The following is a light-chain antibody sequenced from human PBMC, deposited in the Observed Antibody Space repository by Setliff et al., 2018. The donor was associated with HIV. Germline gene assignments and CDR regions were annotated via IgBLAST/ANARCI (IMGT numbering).Light chain of an antibody. J-gene: IGLJ1*01. CDR1: SSDVGGYNY. CDR2: DVS. V-gene: IGLV2-14*03. CDR3: SSYTSTSTIFV. Sequence: QSALAQPASVSGSPGQSTTISCTGTSSDVGGYNYVSWYQQHPGKAPKLRIYDVSNRPSGVSNRFSGSKSGNTASLTISGLQAEDEADYYCSSYTSTSTIFVFGTGTKVTVL.